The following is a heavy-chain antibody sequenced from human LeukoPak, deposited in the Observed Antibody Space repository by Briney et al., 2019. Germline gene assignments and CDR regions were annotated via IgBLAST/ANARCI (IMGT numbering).Heavy chain of an antibody. Sequence: SETLSLTCSVSGYSITSYHWSWIRQPAGKGLEWIGRVSNSGSTNYNPSLKSRVTMSLDTSKNQFSLKLSSVTAADTAVYYCARDMKAEGAFDIWGQGTMVTVSS. V-gene: IGHV4-4*07. J-gene: IGHJ3*02. CDR2: VSNSGST. CDR3: ARDMKAEGAFDI. CDR1: GYSITSYH. D-gene: IGHD3-16*01.